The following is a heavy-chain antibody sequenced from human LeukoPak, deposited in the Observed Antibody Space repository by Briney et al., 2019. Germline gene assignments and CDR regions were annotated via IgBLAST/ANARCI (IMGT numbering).Heavy chain of an antibody. J-gene: IGHJ6*03. CDR3: AKVPYENYYYYMDV. D-gene: IGHD3-22*01. CDR1: GFTFNNYA. V-gene: IGHV3-23*01. CDR2: ITAGGDKT. Sequence: GGSLRLSCAASGFTFNNYAMTWVRQAPGKGLEWVSGITAGGDKTFYADSVKGRFTISRDNSKNTLYLQTDSLRVEDTAVYYCAKVPYENYYYYMDVWGKGTTVTVSS.